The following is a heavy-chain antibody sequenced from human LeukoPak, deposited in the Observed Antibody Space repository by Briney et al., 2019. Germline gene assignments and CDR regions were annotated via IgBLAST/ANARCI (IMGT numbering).Heavy chain of an antibody. V-gene: IGHV3-74*03. J-gene: IGHJ5*02. CDR1: GFTVSSNY. CDR3: ASSTGGGNWFDP. D-gene: IGHD2-2*01. Sequence: PGGSLRLSCAASGFTVSSNYMSWVRQAPGKGLVWVSRINSDGSRTTYADSVKGRFTISRDNAKNTLYLQMNSLRAEDTAVYYCASSTGGGNWFDPWGQGTLVTVSS. CDR2: INSDGSRT.